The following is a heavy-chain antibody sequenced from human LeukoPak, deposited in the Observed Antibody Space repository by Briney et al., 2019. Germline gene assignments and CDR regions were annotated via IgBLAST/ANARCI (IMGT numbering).Heavy chain of an antibody. V-gene: IGHV4-34*01. CDR2: INHSGST. CDR3: ASRIVVVPAATTGHFDY. Sequence: SETLSLTCAVYGGSFSGYYWSWIRQPPGKGLEWIGEINHSGSTNYNPSLKSRVTISVDTSKNQSSLKLSSVTAADTAVYYCASRIVVVPAATTGHFDYWGQGTLVTVSS. D-gene: IGHD2-2*01. CDR1: GGSFSGYY. J-gene: IGHJ4*02.